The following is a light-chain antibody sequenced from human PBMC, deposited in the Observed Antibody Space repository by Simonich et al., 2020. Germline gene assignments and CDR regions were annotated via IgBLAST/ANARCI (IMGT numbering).Light chain of an antibody. Sequence: DIQMTPSPSTLSASVGDRVTITCRDSQSLSRWLAWYQQKPGKVPTLLIYKSYSLESGVPLRFSGSGSGTEFTLTISSLQPDDFATYYCQQYNSYSYTFGQGTKLEIK. CDR2: KSY. V-gene: IGKV1-5*03. CDR1: QSLSRW. CDR3: QQYNSYSYT. J-gene: IGKJ2*01.